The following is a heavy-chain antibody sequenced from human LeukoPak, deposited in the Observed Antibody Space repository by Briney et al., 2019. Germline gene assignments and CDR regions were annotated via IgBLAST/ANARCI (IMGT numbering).Heavy chain of an antibody. V-gene: IGHV4-34*01. J-gene: IGHJ4*02. CDR3: ARLPTPSSTSCYAFMDY. CDR2: INHSGST. CDR1: GFTFSDYY. Sequence: GSLRLSCAASGFTFSDYYMSWIRQPPGKGLEWIGEINHSGSTNYNPSLKSRVTISVDTSKNQFSLKLSSVTAADTAVYYCARLPTPSSTSCYAFMDYWGQGTLVTVSS. D-gene: IGHD2-2*01.